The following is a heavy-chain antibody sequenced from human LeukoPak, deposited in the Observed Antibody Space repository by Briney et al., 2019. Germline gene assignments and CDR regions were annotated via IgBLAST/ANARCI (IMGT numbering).Heavy chain of an antibody. Sequence: GGSLRLSCAAPGFTVSSNYMSWVRQAPGKGLEWVSVIYSGGSTYYADSVKGRFTISRDNSKNTLYLQMNSLRAEDTAVYYCARAKGDPVVPAAMLDYWGQGTLVTVSS. CDR3: ARAKGDPVVPAAMLDY. V-gene: IGHV3-53*01. CDR1: GFTVSSNY. D-gene: IGHD2-2*01. J-gene: IGHJ4*02. CDR2: IYSGGST.